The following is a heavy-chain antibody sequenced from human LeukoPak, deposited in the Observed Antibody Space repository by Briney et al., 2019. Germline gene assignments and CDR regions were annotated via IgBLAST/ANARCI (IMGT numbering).Heavy chain of an antibody. CDR1: GFTFSSYA. J-gene: IGHJ4*02. CDR3: AGSSSSMYYFDY. V-gene: IGHV3-30-3*01. Sequence: PGGSLRLSCAASGFTFSSYAMHWVRQAPGKGLEWVAVISYAGSDKYYADSVKGRFTISRDNSKNTLYLQMNSLRAEDTAVYYCAGSSSSMYYFDYWGQGTLVTVSS. CDR2: ISYAGSDK. D-gene: IGHD6-6*01.